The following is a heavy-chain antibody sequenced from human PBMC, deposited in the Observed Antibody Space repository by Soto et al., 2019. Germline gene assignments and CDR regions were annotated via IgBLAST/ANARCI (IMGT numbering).Heavy chain of an antibody. Sequence: QLPGTGLEWIGYIYYSGSTNYNPSLKSRVTISVDTSKNQFSLKLSSVTAADTAVYYCARGRGCSGGSCQGYYYYYMDVWGKGTTVTVSS. CDR3: ARGRGCSGGSCQGYYYYYMDV. V-gene: IGHV4-59*01. D-gene: IGHD2-15*01. CDR2: IYYSGST. J-gene: IGHJ6*03.